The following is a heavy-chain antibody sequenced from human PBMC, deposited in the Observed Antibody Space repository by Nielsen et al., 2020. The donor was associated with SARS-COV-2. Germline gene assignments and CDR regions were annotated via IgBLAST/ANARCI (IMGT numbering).Heavy chain of an antibody. V-gene: IGHV1-3*01. Sequence: ASVKVSCKASGYTFTSYAMHWVRQAPGQRLEWMGWINAGNGNTKYSQKFQGRVTITRDTSASTAYMELSSLRSEDTAAYYCARGLPAAIIRHLVPLDYWGQGTLVTVSS. CDR3: ARGLPAAIIRHLVPLDY. CDR1: GYTFTSYA. D-gene: IGHD2-2*02. J-gene: IGHJ4*02. CDR2: INAGNGNT.